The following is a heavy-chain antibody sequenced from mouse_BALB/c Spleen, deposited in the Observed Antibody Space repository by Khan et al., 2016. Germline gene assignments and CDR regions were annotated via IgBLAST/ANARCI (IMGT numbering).Heavy chain of an antibody. V-gene: IGHV9-2-1*01. D-gene: IGHD1-1*01. CDR3: ARSRGSSYDYYAMDY. J-gene: IGHJ4*01. CDR2: INTETGEP. CDR1: GYTFTDYS. Sequence: QIQLVQSGPELKKPGETVKISCKASGYTFTDYSIHWVKQAPGKGLKWMGWINTETGEPTYADDFKGRFAFSLETSASTAYLQINNLKNEDTATYFCARSRGSSYDYYAMDYGGQGTSVTVSS.